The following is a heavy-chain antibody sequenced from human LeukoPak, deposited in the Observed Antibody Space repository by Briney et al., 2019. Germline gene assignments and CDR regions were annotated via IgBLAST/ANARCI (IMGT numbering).Heavy chain of an antibody. J-gene: IGHJ4*02. D-gene: IGHD3-22*01. CDR3: ARQRYCYDSSGQPPDY. CDR2: IYPGDSDT. V-gene: IGHV5-51*01. Sequence: GESLKISCKGCGYSFTSYWIGWVRQMPGKGLEWMGIIYPGDSDTRYSPSFQGQVTISADKSISTAYLQWSSLKASDTAMYYCARQRYCYDSSGQPPDYWGQGTLVTVSS. CDR1: GYSFTSYW.